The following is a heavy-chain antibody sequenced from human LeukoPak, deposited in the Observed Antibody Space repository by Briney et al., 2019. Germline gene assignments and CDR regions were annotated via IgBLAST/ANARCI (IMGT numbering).Heavy chain of an antibody. V-gene: IGHV4-39*07. CDR2: INHSGST. D-gene: IGHD2-21*02. Sequence: SETLSLTCTVSGGSISSSSYYWGWIRQPPGKGLEWIGEINHSGSTNYNPSLKSRVTISVDTSKNQFSLKLSSVTAADTAVYYCARRRLQPSIHYWGQGTLVTVSS. CDR1: GGSISSSSYY. J-gene: IGHJ4*02. CDR3: ARRRLQPSIHY.